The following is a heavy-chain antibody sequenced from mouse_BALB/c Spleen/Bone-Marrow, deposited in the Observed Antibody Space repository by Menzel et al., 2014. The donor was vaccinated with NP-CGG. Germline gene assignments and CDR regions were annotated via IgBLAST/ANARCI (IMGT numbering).Heavy chain of an antibody. J-gene: IGHJ2*01. CDR3: ARGNYGNYVDYFDY. CDR2: INSNGGST. CDR1: GFTFSSYG. V-gene: IGHV5-6-3*01. Sequence: EVKLMESGGGLVQPGGSLKLSCAASGFTFSSYGMSWVRQTPDKRLELVASINSNGGSTYYPDSVKGRFTISQDNAKSTLSLQMSSLKAEDTAMYYCARGNYGNYVDYFDYWGQGTTLTVSS. D-gene: IGHD2-1*01.